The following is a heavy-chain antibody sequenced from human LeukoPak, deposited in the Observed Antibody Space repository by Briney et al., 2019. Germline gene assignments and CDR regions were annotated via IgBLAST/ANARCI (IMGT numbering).Heavy chain of an antibody. V-gene: IGHV4-34*01. CDR2: INHSGST. Sequence: PSETLSLTCAVYGGSFSGYYWSWIRQPPGKGLEWIGEINHSGSTNYNPSLKSRVTISVDTSKNQFSLKLSSVTAADTAVYFCARGPYSYDSSGAFDNWGQGTMVTVSS. D-gene: IGHD3-22*01. CDR1: GGSFSGYY. CDR3: ARGPYSYDSSGAFDN. J-gene: IGHJ3*02.